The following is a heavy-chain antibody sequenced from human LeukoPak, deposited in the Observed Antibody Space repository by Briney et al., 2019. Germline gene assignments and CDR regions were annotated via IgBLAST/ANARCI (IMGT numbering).Heavy chain of an antibody. V-gene: IGHV1-69*13. CDR3: ARDNYESSGFNDY. CDR2: IIPMFGIP. CDR1: GATFSSFG. J-gene: IGHJ4*02. D-gene: IGHD3-22*01. Sequence: SVKVSCKASGATFSSFGFSWVRQAPGQGLEWIGGIIPMFGIPNYAQKFQGRVTITADESTSIAYMDLSSLRSEDTAAYYCARDNYESSGFNDYWGQGTLVTVSS.